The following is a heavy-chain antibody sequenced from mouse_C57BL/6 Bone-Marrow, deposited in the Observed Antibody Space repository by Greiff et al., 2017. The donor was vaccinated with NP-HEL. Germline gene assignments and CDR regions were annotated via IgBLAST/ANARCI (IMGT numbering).Heavy chain of an antibody. J-gene: IGHJ2*01. D-gene: IGHD1-1*01. CDR1: GFNIKDDY. Sequence: VQLKESGAELVRPGASVKLSCTASGFNIKDDYMHWVKQRPEQGLEWIGWIDPENGDTEYASKFQGKATITADTSSNTAYLQLSSLTSEDTAVYYCTTEGVDYADYWGQGTTLTVSS. CDR3: TTEGVDYADY. V-gene: IGHV14-4*01. CDR2: IDPENGDT.